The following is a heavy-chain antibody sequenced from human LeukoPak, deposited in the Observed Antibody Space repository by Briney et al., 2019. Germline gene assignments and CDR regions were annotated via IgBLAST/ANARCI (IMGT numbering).Heavy chain of an antibody. CDR3: ARYWSRFDY. J-gene: IGHJ4*02. CDR2: IYYSGTT. D-gene: IGHD1-1*01. Sequence: PSETLSLTCTVSGGSISSYYWSWIRQPPGKGLEWIGYIYYSGTTNYNPSLKSRVTISVDTSKNQFSLKLSSVTTADTAVYFCARYWSRFDYWGQGTLVTVSS. V-gene: IGHV4-59*08. CDR1: GGSISSYY.